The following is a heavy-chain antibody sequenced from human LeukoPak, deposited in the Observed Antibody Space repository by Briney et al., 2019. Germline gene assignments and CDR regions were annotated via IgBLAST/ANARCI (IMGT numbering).Heavy chain of an antibody. D-gene: IGHD6-6*01. V-gene: IGHV4-61*02. CDR2: IYTSGTT. CDR3: ARWSGSVTARNYYYYMDV. Sequence: SETLSLTCTVSGGSVRRGNYYWTWIRQPAGSGLEWIGRIYTSGTTDYNPSLRTRVTISVDASRNQFSLNLSSVTAADTAVYYCARWSGSVTARNYYYYMDVWGQGTLVTVSS. J-gene: IGHJ6*03. CDR1: GGSVRRGNYY.